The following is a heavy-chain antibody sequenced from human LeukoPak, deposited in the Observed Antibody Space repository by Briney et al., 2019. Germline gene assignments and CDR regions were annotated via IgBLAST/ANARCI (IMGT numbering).Heavy chain of an antibody. Sequence: NPSETLSLTCAVYGGSFSGYYWSWIRQPPGKGLEWIGEINHSGSTNYNPSLKSRVTISVGTSKNQFSLKLSSVTAADTAVYYCARGRRYLDSSGWYRFYSGYWYFDLWGRGTLVTVSS. V-gene: IGHV4-34*01. J-gene: IGHJ2*01. CDR3: ARGRRYLDSSGWYRFYSGYWYFDL. CDR2: INHSGST. D-gene: IGHD6-19*01. CDR1: GGSFSGYY.